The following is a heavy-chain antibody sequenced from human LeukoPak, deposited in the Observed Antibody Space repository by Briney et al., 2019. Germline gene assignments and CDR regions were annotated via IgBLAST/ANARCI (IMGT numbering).Heavy chain of an antibody. CDR2: ISGSGGST. D-gene: IGHD6-19*01. CDR3: AKDLEFGYASGGFDY. J-gene: IGHJ4*02. Sequence: GGSLRLSCAASGFTFSSYAMSWVRQAPGKGLEWVSAISGSGGSTYYADSVKGRFTISRDNSKNTLYLQMNSLRAEDTAVYYCAKDLEFGYASGGFDYWGQGTLVTVSS. CDR1: GFTFSSYA. V-gene: IGHV3-23*01.